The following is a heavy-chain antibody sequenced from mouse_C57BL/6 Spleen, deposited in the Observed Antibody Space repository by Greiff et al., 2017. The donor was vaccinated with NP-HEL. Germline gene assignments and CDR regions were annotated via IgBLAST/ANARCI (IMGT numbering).Heavy chain of an antibody. V-gene: IGHV1-82*01. CDR1: GYAFSSSW. J-gene: IGHJ2*01. CDR2: IYPGDGDT. Sequence: VQLQQSGPELVKPGASVKISCKASGYAFSSSWMNWVKQRPGKGLEWIGRIYPGDGDTNYNGKFKGKATLTADKSSSTAYMQLSSLTSEDSAVYFCARTGYYYGSSYWGQGTTLTVSS. D-gene: IGHD1-1*01. CDR3: ARTGYYYGSSY.